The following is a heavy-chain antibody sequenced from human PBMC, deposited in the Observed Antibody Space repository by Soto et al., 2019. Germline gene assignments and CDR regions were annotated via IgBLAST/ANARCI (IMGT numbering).Heavy chain of an antibody. CDR3: AKEDDFWSGYYGMDV. CDR1: GFTCNSYA. D-gene: IGHD3-3*01. Sequence: GGSMRLSCAASGFTCNSYAMSWVRKSPGKGLEWVSAISGSGGSTYYADSVKGRFTISRDNSKNTLYLQMNSLRAEDTAVYYCAKEDDFWSGYYGMDVWGQGTTVTVSS. J-gene: IGHJ6*02. CDR2: ISGSGGST. V-gene: IGHV3-23*01.